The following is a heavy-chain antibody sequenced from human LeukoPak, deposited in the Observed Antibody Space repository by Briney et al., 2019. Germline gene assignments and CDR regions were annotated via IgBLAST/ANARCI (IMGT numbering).Heavy chain of an antibody. CDR1: GVNFSTYA. CDR2: INHSGST. CDR3: ARGPRYWLY. V-gene: IGHV4-34*01. J-gene: IGHJ4*02. Sequence: GSLRLSCVASGVNFSTYAMKWVRQVPGKGLEWIGEINHSGSTNYNPSLKSRVTISVDTSKNQFSLKLSSVTAADTAVYYCARGPRYWLYWGQGTLVTVSS. D-gene: IGHD2-8*02.